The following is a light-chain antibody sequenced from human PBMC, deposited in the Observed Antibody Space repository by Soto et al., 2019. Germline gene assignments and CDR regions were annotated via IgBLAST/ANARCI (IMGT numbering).Light chain of an antibody. V-gene: IGKV1-5*03. CDR2: KAS. CDR3: QQYNSYFRT. J-gene: IGKJ1*01. Sequence: DIQMTQSPSTLSASVGDRVTITCRASQSISSWLAWYQQKPGKAPKLLIYKASSLESGVPSRFSGSGSGTEFTLTISSLQPDDFGTYYCQQYNSYFRTFGQGTKVDI. CDR1: QSISSW.